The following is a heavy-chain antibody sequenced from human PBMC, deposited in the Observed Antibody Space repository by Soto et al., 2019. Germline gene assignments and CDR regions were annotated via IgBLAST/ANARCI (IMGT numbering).Heavy chain of an antibody. V-gene: IGHV3-30-3*01. CDR3: AREGNGVMVY. CDR1: GFTFSSYA. D-gene: IGHD2-8*01. Sequence: QVQLVESGGGVVQPGRSLRLSCAASGFTFSSYAMHWVRQAPGKGLERVAVISYDGSNKYYADSVKGRFTISRDNSKNTLYLQMNSLRAEDTAVYYCAREGNGVMVYWGQGTLVTVSS. CDR2: ISYDGSNK. J-gene: IGHJ4*02.